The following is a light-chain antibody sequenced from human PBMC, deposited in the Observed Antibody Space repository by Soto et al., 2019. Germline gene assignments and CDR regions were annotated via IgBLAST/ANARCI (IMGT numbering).Light chain of an antibody. CDR3: AAWDDSLNGVV. V-gene: IGLV1-44*01. J-gene: IGLJ2*01. Sequence: QSVLTQPPSASGTPGQRVTFSCSGGSSNIGSNTVNWYQQLPGTAPKLLIYSNNQRPSGIPDRFSGSKSGTSASLAISGRQSEDEADYYCAAWDDSLNGVVFGGGTKLTVL. CDR1: SSNIGSNT. CDR2: SNN.